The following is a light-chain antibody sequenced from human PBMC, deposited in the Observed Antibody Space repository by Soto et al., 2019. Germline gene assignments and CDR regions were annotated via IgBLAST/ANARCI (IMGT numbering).Light chain of an antibody. CDR1: QRISTF. CDR2: SAS. CDR3: QQSYRLPLT. V-gene: IGKV1-39*01. Sequence: DIQMTQSPSSLSAFVGDSVTITCHASQRISTFLNWYHQKPGKAPKLLIYSASYLQSGVPSNFSGSGSGTDLTLSIVTLQPEDFGTYFCQQSYRLPLTFGGGTKVDIK. J-gene: IGKJ4*01.